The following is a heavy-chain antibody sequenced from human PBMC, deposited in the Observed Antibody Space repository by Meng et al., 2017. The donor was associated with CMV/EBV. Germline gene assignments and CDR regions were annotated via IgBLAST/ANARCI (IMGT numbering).Heavy chain of an antibody. CDR2: IWYDGSNK. V-gene: IGHV3-33*06. D-gene: IGHD2-2*01. Sequence: GESLKISCAASGFTFSSYGMHWARQAPGKGLEWVAVIWYDGSNKYYADSVKGRFTISRDNSKNTLYLQMNSLRAEDTAVYYCAKDFRNIVVVPAAEQNYYYYGMDVWGQGTTVTVSS. CDR3: AKDFRNIVVVPAAEQNYYYYGMDV. CDR1: GFTFSSYG. J-gene: IGHJ6*02.